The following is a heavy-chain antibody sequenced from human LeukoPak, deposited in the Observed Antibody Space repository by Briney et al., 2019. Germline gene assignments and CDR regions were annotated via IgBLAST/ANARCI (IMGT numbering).Heavy chain of an antibody. CDR2: ISSSSSTI. CDR1: GFTFSSYS. D-gene: IGHD6-13*01. J-gene: IGHJ4*02. CDR3: ARGVIAAAGIGGY. Sequence: GGSLRLSCAASGFTFSSYSMNWVRQAPGKGLEWVSYISSSSSTIYYADSVKGRFTISRDNAKNSLYLQMNSLRAEDTAVYYCARGVIAAAGIGGYWGQGTLVTVSS. V-gene: IGHV3-48*04.